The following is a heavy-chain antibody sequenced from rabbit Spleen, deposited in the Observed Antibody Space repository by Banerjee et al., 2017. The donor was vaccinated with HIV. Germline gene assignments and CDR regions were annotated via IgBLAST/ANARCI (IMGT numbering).Heavy chain of an antibody. D-gene: IGHD5-1*01. CDR2: IDTGSSGFT. V-gene: IGHV1S40*01. CDR3: ARGSVYVDYGGDL. J-gene: IGHJ3*01. CDR1: GVSFSGNSY. Sequence: QSLVESGGGLVKPGASLTLTCIASGVSFSGNSYMCWVRQAPGKGLEWIACIDTGSSGFTYFASWAKGRFTISKTSSTTVTLQMTRLTAADTATYFCARGSVYVDYGGDLWGQGTLVTVS.